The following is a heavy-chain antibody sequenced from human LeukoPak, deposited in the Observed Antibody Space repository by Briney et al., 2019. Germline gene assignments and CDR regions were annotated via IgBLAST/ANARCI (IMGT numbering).Heavy chain of an antibody. CDR1: GYTFTGYY. CDR2: INPNSGGT. V-gene: IGHV1-2*02. D-gene: IGHD3-3*01. CDR3: ARGLDKYDYWSGYFLAD. J-gene: IGHJ4*02. Sequence: ASVKVSCKASGYTFTGYYMHWVRQAPGQGLEWMGWINPNSGGTNYAQTFQGRVTMTRDTSISTAYMELSRLRSDDTAVYYCARGLDKYDYWSGYFLADWGQGTLVTVSS.